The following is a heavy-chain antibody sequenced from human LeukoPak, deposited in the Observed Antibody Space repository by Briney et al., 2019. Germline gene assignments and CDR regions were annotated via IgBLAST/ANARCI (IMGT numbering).Heavy chain of an antibody. J-gene: IGHJ5*02. Sequence: ASVNVSCALSRFTPTAVLITSGAQAPGQGLGWVGWINPNNGGTNYAQKFQGRVIMTRDTSISTAYMELRRLRTNATAVYYGTRGYARGDGAYLPNHCGQAPLVTVSS. CDR2: INPNNGGT. D-gene: IGHD4-17*01. V-gene: IGHV1-2*02. CDR3: TRGYARGDGAYLPNH. CDR1: RFTPTAVL.